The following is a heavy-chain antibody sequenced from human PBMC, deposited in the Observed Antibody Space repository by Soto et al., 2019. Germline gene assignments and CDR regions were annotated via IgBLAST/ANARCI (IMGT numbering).Heavy chain of an antibody. CDR1: GGSFGGYY. CDR3: ARGIAVAGSCFDY. J-gene: IGHJ4*02. CDR2: INHSGST. V-gene: IGHV4-34*01. D-gene: IGHD6-19*01. Sequence: QVQLQQWGAGLLKPSETLSLTCAVYGGSFGGYYWSWIRQPPGKGLEWIGEINHSGSTNYNPSLKSRVTISVDTSKNQFSLKLSSVTAADTAVYYCARGIAVAGSCFDYWGQGTLVTVSS.